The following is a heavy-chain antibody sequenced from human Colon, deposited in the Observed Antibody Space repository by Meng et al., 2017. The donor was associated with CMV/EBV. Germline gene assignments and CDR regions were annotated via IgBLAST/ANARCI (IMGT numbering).Heavy chain of an antibody. CDR3: ARAGDIVEVSDPLRDNYYYYGMDL. D-gene: IGHD2-15*01. CDR1: GFTFATHA. J-gene: IGHJ6*02. CDR2: ISASGDSV. Sequence: GESLKISCSASGFTFATHAMSWVRQAPGKGLEWVSGISASGDSVYDADSVKGRFIISRDNSKNTLYLQMNSLRPEDMAVYYCARAGDIVEVSDPLRDNYYYYGMDLWGQGTTVTVSS. V-gene: IGHV3-23*01.